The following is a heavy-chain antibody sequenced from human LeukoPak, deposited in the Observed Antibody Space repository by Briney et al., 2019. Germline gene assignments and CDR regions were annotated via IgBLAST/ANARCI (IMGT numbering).Heavy chain of an antibody. CDR2: INAGNGNT. CDR3: ARGRGRWLQPQNWFDP. V-gene: IGHV1-3*01. J-gene: IGHJ5*02. D-gene: IGHD5-24*01. Sequence: ASVKVSCKASGYTFTGYYMHWVRQAPGQRLEWMGWINAGNGNTKYSQKFQGRVTITRDTSASTAYMELSSLRSEDTAVYYCARGRGRWLQPQNWFDPWGQGTLVTVSS. CDR1: GYTFTGYY.